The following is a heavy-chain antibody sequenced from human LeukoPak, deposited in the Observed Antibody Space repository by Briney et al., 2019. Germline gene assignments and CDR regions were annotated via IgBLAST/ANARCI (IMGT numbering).Heavy chain of an antibody. CDR3: ANGYCTNGVCYPYYYYYMDV. V-gene: IGHV3-30*02. CDR2: IRYDGSNK. Sequence: GGSLRLSCAASGFTFSSYGMHWVRQAPGKGLEWVAFIRYDGSNKYYADSVKGRFTISRDNSKNTLYLQMNSLRAEDTAVYYCANGYCTNGVCYPYYYYYMDVWGKGTTVTVSS. J-gene: IGHJ6*03. D-gene: IGHD2-8*01. CDR1: GFTFSSYG.